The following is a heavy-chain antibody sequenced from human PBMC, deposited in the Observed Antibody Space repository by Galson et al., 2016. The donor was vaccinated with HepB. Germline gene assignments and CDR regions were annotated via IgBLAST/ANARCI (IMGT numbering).Heavy chain of an antibody. CDR2: INVNGETT. CDR1: GFSISSYA. D-gene: IGHD3-10*01. J-gene: IGHJ3*02. Sequence: SLRLSCAASGFSISSYAMRWVRQAPGKGLEWVSSINVNGETTYYADSVKGRFTISRDNSKNTLYLQINSLRAEDTAVYYCAKVVGRFGSGGDAFDIWGQGTMVTVSS. CDR3: AKVVGRFGSGGDAFDI. V-gene: IGHV3-23*01.